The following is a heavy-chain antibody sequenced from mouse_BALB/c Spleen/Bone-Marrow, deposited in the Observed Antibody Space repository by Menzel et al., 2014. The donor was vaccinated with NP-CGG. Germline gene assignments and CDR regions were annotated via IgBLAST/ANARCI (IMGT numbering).Heavy chain of an antibody. D-gene: IGHD2-14*01. CDR3: AISIEYRPLDY. J-gene: IGHJ3*01. V-gene: IGHV1-39*01. CDR1: GYSFTGYN. Sequence: EVQLQQSGPGLEKPGASVKISCKASGYSFTGYNMNWVKQNNGKSLEWIGNIDPSYGGISYNQKFKGKATLTVDKSSNTAYMRLKSLTSEDSAVYYCAISIEYRPLDYWGQGTLVTVSA. CDR2: IDPSYGGI.